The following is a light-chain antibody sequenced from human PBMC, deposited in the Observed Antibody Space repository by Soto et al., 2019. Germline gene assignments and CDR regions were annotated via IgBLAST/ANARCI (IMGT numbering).Light chain of an antibody. CDR1: RSLSSDY. J-gene: IGKJ4*01. Sequence: IVLMQSPGTLSLSPGERATLSCRASRSLSSDYLAWYQQKPGQAPRLLFYHASRRATGTPDRFSVSGSGTDFTLTISRLEPEDFAVYYCQHYGRSPLTFGGGTKVDIK. CDR2: HAS. CDR3: QHYGRSPLT. V-gene: IGKV3-20*01.